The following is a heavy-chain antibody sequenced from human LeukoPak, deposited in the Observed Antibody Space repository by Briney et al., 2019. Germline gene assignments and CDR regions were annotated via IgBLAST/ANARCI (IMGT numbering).Heavy chain of an antibody. CDR1: GYSFTSYR. CDR3: ARLDYQLLYRNWFDP. D-gene: IGHD2-2*02. V-gene: IGHV5-51*01. CDR2: IYPGDSDT. Sequence: GESLKISCKGSGYSFTSYRIGWVRQMPGKGLEWMGIIYPGDSDTRYSPSFQGQVTISADKSISTAYLQWSSLKASDTAVYYCARLDYQLLYRNWFDPWGQGTLVTVSS. J-gene: IGHJ5*02.